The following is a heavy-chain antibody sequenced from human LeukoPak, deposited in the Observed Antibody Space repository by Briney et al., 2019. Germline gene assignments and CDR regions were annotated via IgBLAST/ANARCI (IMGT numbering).Heavy chain of an antibody. V-gene: IGHV1-18*01. D-gene: IGHD4-17*01. CDR3: ARGIPGYGDYVSNFDY. CDR1: GYTFTSYG. J-gene: IGHJ4*02. Sequence: GASVKVSCKASGYTFTSYGISWVRQAPGQGLEWMGWISAYNGNTNYAQKLQGRVTMTTDTSTSTAYMELRSLRSDDTAVYYCARGIPGYGDYVSNFDYWGQGTLVTVSS. CDR2: ISAYNGNT.